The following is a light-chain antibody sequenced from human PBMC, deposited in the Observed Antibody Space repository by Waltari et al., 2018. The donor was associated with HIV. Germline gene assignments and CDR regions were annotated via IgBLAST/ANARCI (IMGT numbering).Light chain of an antibody. J-gene: IGLJ2*01. CDR2: EDT. V-gene: IGLV6-57*04. CDR1: SGSIDSYS. CDR3: QSYDGNNHEV. Sequence: NFMLTQPHSVSESPGKTVNISCTRSSGSIDSYSVPRYQQRPGSAPTTLIHEDTQSPPGFPDRFSGSIDSSSNSASLTISGLKTEDEADYHCQSYDGNNHEVFGGGTKLTVL.